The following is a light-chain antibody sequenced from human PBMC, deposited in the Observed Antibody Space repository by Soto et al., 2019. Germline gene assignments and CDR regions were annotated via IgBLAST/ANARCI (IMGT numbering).Light chain of an antibody. CDR1: QSISSY. CDR3: QQLNSYPIT. V-gene: IGKV1-9*01. Sequence: DIQMTQSPSSLCASVGDRVTPTRGASQSISSYLNWYQQKPGKAPKLLIYAASTLQSGVPSRFSGSGSGTEFTLTISSLQPEDFATYYCQQLNSYPITFGQGTRLEIK. CDR2: AAS. J-gene: IGKJ5*01.